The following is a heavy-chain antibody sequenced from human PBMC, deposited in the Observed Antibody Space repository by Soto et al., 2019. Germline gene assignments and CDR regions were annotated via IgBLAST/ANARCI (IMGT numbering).Heavy chain of an antibody. D-gene: IGHD3-10*01. CDR2: IYYSWST. CDR1: GGSISSYY. J-gene: IGHJ4*02. Sequence: PSETLSLTCTVSGGSISSYYWSWIRQPPGKGLEWIGYIYYSWSTNYNPSLKSRVTISVDTSKNQFSLKLSSVTAADTSVYYCARETYGSGSYYPDYWGQGTLVTVSS. V-gene: IGHV4-59*01. CDR3: ARETYGSGSYYPDY.